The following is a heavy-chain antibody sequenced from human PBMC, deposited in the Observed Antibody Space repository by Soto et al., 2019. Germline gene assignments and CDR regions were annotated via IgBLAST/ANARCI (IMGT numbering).Heavy chain of an antibody. Sequence: QVQLVQSGAEVKKPGASVKVSCKASGYSFTRYYINWVRQAHGQGLEWMGWISAYNGNTHYEEKLQGRVTLTTDTSTSTSYMELRSLRSDDTAVYFCARGGQWDFLSDYWGQGTLVPVSS. D-gene: IGHD1-26*01. CDR3: ARGGQWDFLSDY. CDR2: ISAYNGNT. V-gene: IGHV1-18*01. CDR1: GYSFTRYY. J-gene: IGHJ4*02.